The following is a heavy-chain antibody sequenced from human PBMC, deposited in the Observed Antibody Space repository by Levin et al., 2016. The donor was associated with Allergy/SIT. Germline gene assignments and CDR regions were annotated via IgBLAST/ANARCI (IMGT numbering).Heavy chain of an antibody. Sequence: GESLKISCAASGFTFSSYAMHWVRQAPGKGLEWVAVISYDGSNKYYADSVKGRFTISRDNSKNTLYLQMNSLRAEDTAVYYCARVHSRLMVRGAFDIWGQGTMVTVSS. CDR1: GFTFSSYA. J-gene: IGHJ3*02. D-gene: IGHD3-10*01. CDR2: ISYDGSNK. V-gene: IGHV3-30*04. CDR3: ARVHSRLMVRGAFDI.